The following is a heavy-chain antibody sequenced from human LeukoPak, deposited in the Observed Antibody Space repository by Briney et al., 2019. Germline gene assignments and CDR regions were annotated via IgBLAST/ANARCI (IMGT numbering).Heavy chain of an antibody. CDR2: IWYDGSNK. V-gene: IGHV3-33*06. Sequence: PGGSLRLSCAASGFTFSSYGMHWVRQAQGKGLEWVAVIWYDGSNKYYADSVKGRFTISRDNSKNTLYLQMNSLRAEDTAVYYCANDYYDSSGYYQSREYFQHWGQGNLVTVSS. D-gene: IGHD3-22*01. CDR1: GFTFSSYG. J-gene: IGHJ1*01. CDR3: ANDYYDSSGYYQSREYFQH.